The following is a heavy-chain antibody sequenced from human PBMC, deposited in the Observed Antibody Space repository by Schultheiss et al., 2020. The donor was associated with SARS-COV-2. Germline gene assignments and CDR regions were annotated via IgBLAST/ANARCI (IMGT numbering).Heavy chain of an antibody. CDR3: AITPGDMVRGPLVDY. V-gene: IGHV3-9*01. Sequence: SLKISCAASGFTFDDYAMHWVRQAPGKGLEWVSGISWNSGSIGYADSVKGRFTISRDNSKSMLYLQMDSLKAKDTAVYYCAITPGDMVRGPLVDYWGQGTLVTVSS. D-gene: IGHD3-10*01. J-gene: IGHJ4*02. CDR1: GFTFDDYA. CDR2: ISWNSGSI.